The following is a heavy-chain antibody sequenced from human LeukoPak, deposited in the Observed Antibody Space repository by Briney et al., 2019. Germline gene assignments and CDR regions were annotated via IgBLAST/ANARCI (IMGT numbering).Heavy chain of an antibody. Sequence: ASVKVSCKASGYTFTGYYMHWVRQAPGQGLEWMGWINPNSGGTNYAQKFQGRVTMTRDTSISTAYMALSRLTSDDTAVYYCVRGPPEYCSGGTCYSGRNWFDPWGQGTLVTVSS. V-gene: IGHV1-2*02. CDR2: INPNSGGT. J-gene: IGHJ5*02. D-gene: IGHD2-15*01. CDR1: GYTFTGYY. CDR3: VRGPPEYCSGGTCYSGRNWFDP.